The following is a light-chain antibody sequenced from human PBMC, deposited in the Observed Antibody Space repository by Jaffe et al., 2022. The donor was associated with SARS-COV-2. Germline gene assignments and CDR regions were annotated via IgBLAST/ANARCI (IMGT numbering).Light chain of an antibody. CDR2: AAS. CDR3: QQSYNTPWT. J-gene: IGKJ1*01. CDR1: QSISNS. Sequence: DIQMTQSPSSLSASVGDRVTITCRASQSISNSLNWYQQRPGKAPKLLIYAASNLQSGVPSRFSGSASGTDFTLIISSLQPEDFATYYCQQSYNTPWTFGQGAKVEIK. V-gene: IGKV1-39*01.